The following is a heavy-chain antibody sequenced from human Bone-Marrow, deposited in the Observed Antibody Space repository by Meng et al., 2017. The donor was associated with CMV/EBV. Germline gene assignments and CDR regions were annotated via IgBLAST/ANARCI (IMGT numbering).Heavy chain of an antibody. CDR1: GGSINSYY. J-gene: IGHJ6*02. CDR2: IYYSGST. D-gene: IGHD1-14*01. Sequence: SEPLSLTCTVSGGSINSYYWSWIRQPPGKGLEWIGYIYYSGSTNYNPSLKSRVTISVDTSKNQFSLKLNSVTAADTAVYYCARTGGPRDDYYYYGMDVWGQGTTVTVSS. CDR3: ARTGGPRDDYYYYGMDV. V-gene: IGHV4-59*01.